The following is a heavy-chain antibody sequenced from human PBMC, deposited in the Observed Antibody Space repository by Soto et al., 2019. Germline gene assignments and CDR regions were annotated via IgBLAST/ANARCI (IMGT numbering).Heavy chain of an antibody. V-gene: IGHV4-59*01. Sequence: SETLSLTCTVSGDSISTFYWGWMRQSPGKELEWIGYVYYTGSTNYNPSLKSRVTISVDRSKNQFSLKLTSANAADTAVYYCARGRTVRNYADDSSDYFYFFDYWGQGTPVTFSS. CDR2: VYYTGST. D-gene: IGHD3-22*01. J-gene: IGHJ4*02. CDR3: ARGRTVRNYADDSSDYFYFFDY. CDR1: GDSISTFY.